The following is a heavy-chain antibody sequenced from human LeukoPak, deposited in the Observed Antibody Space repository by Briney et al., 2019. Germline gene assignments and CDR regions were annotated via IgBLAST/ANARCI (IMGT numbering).Heavy chain of an antibody. V-gene: IGHV4-59*01. CDR3: SRANYFDY. CDR1: GGPISSYY. CDR2: IYYRGSA. Sequence: SETLSLTCTVSGGPISSYYWSWFRQPPGKGLEWIGSIYYRGSANYNPSLKSRVTISVDKYKNQFSLKLRSVTAADSALYYCSRANYFDYWGQGILVIVCS. J-gene: IGHJ4*02.